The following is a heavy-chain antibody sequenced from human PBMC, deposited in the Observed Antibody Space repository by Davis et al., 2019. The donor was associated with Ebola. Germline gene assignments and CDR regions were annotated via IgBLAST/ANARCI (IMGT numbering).Heavy chain of an antibody. Sequence: ASVKVSCKASGYTFTDYLMHWVRQAPGQGLEWMGLINPSIGNTSLAQKFQDRVTLTRDTSTSTVHMDLRSLKSDDTAIYYCASGEFVDFWGQGTLITVSS. J-gene: IGHJ4*02. V-gene: IGHV1-46*01. D-gene: IGHD2/OR15-2a*01. CDR2: INPSIGNT. CDR1: GYTFTDYL. CDR3: ASGEFVDF.